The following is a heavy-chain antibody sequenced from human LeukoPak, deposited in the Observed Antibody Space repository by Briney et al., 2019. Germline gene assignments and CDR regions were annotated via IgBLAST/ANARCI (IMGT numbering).Heavy chain of an antibody. V-gene: IGHV4-30-4*01. CDR1: GGSLSSDDYY. CDR3: AKASGYSYWYGY. D-gene: IGHD5-18*01. J-gene: IGHJ4*02. Sequence: SETLSLTFTVSGGSLSSDDYYWSWIRQPPGKGLEWIGYIYYSGSTFYNPSLKSRLTISVDTSENRFSLNLTSVTAADTAVYYCAKASGYSYWYGYWGQGTLVTVSS. CDR2: IYYSGST.